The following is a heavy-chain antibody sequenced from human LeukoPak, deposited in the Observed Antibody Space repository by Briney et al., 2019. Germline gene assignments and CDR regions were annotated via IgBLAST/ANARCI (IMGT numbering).Heavy chain of an antibody. CDR3: ARGPFSSGWYAKQFDY. D-gene: IGHD6-19*01. Sequence: SVKVSCKASGGTFSSYAISWVRQAPGQGLEWMGGIIPIFGTANYAQKFQGRVTITADESTSTAYMELSSLRSEDTAVYYCARGPFSSGWYAKQFDYRGQGTLVTVSS. CDR2: IIPIFGTA. V-gene: IGHV1-69*01. CDR1: GGTFSSYA. J-gene: IGHJ4*02.